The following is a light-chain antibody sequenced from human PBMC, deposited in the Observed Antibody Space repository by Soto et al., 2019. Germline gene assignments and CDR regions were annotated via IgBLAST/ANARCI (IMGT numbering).Light chain of an antibody. CDR2: GAS. J-gene: IGKJ1*01. CDR1: HSGSSSY. CDR3: QKYCSSRPWA. V-gene: IGKV3-20*01. Sequence: EIVLTQSPGTLSLSPGEKATLSCRASHSGSSSYLAWYQQKPGQAPRLLIYGASSRATCIPDRIIRSGSGKDFALSISRLEPKDFAVYYYQKYCSSRPWAFGHGTKVEI.